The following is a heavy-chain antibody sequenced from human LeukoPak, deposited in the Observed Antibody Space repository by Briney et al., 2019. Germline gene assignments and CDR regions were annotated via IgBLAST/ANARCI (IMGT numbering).Heavy chain of an antibody. CDR3: ARAGAVSYYYYYGMDV. D-gene: IGHD5/OR15-5a*01. Sequence: LSLTCTVSGGSISSGGYYMSWIRQAPGKGLEWVSYISSSGSTIYYADSVKGRFTISRDNAKNSLYLQMNSLRAEDTAVYYCARAGAVSYYYYYGMDVWGQGTTVTVSS. V-gene: IGHV3-11*01. J-gene: IGHJ6*02. CDR1: GGSISSGGYY. CDR2: ISSSGSTI.